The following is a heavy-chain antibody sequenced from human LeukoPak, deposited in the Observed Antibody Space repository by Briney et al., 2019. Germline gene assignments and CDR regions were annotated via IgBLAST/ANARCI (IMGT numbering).Heavy chain of an antibody. V-gene: IGHV3-48*03. CDR2: ISGSGSHT. J-gene: IGHJ4*02. Sequence: PGGSLRLSCAASGFTFSGYEMNWVRQAPGKGLEWVSYISGSGSHTLYADSVKGRFTISRDNAKNSLYLQVNSLRAEDTAVYYCATKVAGTSHFSYWGQGTLVTVSS. CDR1: GFTFSGYE. CDR3: ATKVAGTSHFSY. D-gene: IGHD6-19*01.